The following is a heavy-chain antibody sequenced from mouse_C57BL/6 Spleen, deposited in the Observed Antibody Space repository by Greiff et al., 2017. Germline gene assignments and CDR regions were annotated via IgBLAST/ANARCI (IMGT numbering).Heavy chain of an antibody. CDR2: INPSSGYT. J-gene: IGHJ2*01. V-gene: IGHV1-7*01. CDR1: GYTFTSYS. Sequence: QVQLQQSGAELAKPGASVKLSCKASGYTFTSYSMHWVKQRPGQSLEWIGYINPSSGYTKYNQKFKDKATLTSDNSSSTAYMQLSSLTYEDSAVYYCARGFSTTVVAPLDYWGQGTTLTVSS. CDR3: ARGFSTTVVAPLDY. D-gene: IGHD1-1*01.